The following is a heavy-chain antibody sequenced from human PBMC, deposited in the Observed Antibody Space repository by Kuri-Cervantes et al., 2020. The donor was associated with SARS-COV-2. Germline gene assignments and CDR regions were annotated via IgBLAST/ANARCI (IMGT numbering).Heavy chain of an antibody. V-gene: IGHV1-69*06. Sequence: SVKVSCKASGGTFSGYAISWVRQAPGQGLEWMGGIIPIFGTANYAQKFQGRVTITADKSTSTAYMELSSLRSEDTAVYYCARDTNCSGGSCYIADAFDIWGQGTMVTVSS. CDR2: IIPIFGTA. CDR1: GGTFSGYA. CDR3: ARDTNCSGGSCYIADAFDI. J-gene: IGHJ3*02. D-gene: IGHD2-15*01.